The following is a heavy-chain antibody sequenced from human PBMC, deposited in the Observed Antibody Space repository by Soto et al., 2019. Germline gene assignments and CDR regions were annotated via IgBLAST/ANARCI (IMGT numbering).Heavy chain of an antibody. J-gene: IGHJ5*02. CDR1: GGTFSSYT. CDR2: IIPILGIA. V-gene: IGHV1-69*08. CDR3: ARDYDFWSGPRQQFDP. Sequence: QVQLVQSGAEVKKPGSSVKVSCKASGGTFSSYTISWVRQAPGQGLEWMGRIIPILGIANYAQKFQGRVTITADKSTSTAYMELSSLRSEDTAVYYCARDYDFWSGPRQQFDPWGQGTLVTVSS. D-gene: IGHD3-3*01.